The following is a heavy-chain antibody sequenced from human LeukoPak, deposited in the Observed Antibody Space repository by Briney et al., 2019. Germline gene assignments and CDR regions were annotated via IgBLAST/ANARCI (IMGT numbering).Heavy chain of an antibody. CDR2: IYYSGST. CDR3: ARSITEYDFWSGYLYYFDY. D-gene: IGHD3-3*01. V-gene: IGHV4-59*05. CDR1: GGSISSYY. Sequence: SETLSLTCNVSGGSISSYYWSWIRQPAGKGLEWIGSIYYSGSTYYNPSLKSRVTISVDTSKNQFSLKLSSVTAADTAVYYCARSITEYDFWSGYLYYFDYWGQGTLVTVSS. J-gene: IGHJ4*02.